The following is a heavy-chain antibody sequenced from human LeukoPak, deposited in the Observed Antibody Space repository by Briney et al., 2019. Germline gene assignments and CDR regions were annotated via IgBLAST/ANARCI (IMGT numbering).Heavy chain of an antibody. D-gene: IGHD3-16*01. Sequence: PGGSLRLSCTASGFTFSSSWMTWVRQAPGKGLEWVANIGEDGTEKNYVDSVKGRFTISRDNAKNSLFLQMNNLRDEDTAIYYCVRHRGISFWGQGTLVTVSS. V-gene: IGHV3-7*01. J-gene: IGHJ4*02. CDR3: VRHRGISF. CDR1: GFTFSSSW. CDR2: IGEDGTEK.